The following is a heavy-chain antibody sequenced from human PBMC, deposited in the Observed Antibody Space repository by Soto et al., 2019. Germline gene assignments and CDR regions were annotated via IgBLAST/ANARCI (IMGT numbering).Heavy chain of an antibody. CDR1: GGSIRSSCW. V-gene: IGHV4-4*02. CDR3: ARRPIVAAADEDF. Sequence: SETLSLTCAVSGGSIRSSCWWGWVRQPPGKGLEWIGEIFHSGSTNYNPSLKSRVSISVDKSRNQFSLSLNSVTAADTAVYYCARRPIVAAADEDFWGQGTLVTVSS. J-gene: IGHJ4*02. CDR2: IFHSGST. D-gene: IGHD6-25*01.